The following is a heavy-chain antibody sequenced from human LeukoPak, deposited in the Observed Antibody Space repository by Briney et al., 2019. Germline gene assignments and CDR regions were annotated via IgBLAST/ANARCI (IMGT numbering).Heavy chain of an antibody. CDR2: IYHSGST. J-gene: IGHJ6*02. D-gene: IGHD4-17*01. Sequence: SETLSLTCTVSGYSISSGYYWGWIRPPPGKGLEWIGSIYHSGSTYYNPSLKSRVTISVDTSKNQFSLKLSSVTAADTAVYYCAREGIDGYFYGMDVWGQGTTVTVSS. CDR1: GYSISSGYY. CDR3: AREGIDGYFYGMDV. V-gene: IGHV4-38-2*02.